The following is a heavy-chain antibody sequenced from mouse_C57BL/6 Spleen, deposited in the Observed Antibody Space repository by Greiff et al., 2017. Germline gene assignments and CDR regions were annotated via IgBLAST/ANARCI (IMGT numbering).Heavy chain of an antibody. D-gene: IGHD1-1*01. J-gene: IGHJ1*03. CDR1: GYTFTTYP. CDR3: ARSDYGSSYEWYFDV. CDR2: FHPYNDDT. V-gene: IGHV1-47*01. Sequence: VQLVESGAELVKPGASVKMSCKASGYTFTTYPIEWMKQNHGKSLEWIGNFHPYNDDTKYNEKFKGKATLTVEKSSSTVYLELSRLTSDDSAVYYCARSDYGSSYEWYFDVWGTGTTVTVSS.